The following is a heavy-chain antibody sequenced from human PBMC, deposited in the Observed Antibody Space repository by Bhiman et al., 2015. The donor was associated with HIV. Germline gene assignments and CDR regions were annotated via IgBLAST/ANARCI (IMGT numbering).Heavy chain of an antibody. J-gene: IGHJ4*02. CDR3: ARRHDYTLTFDY. D-gene: IGHD4-11*01. V-gene: IGHV3-48*01. Sequence: EVQLVESGGGLVQPGGSLRLSCAASGFTFSSYSMNWVRQAPGKGLEWVSYISSGSSSIYYADSVKGRFTISRDNAKNSLYLQMNSLRAEDTALYYCARRHDYTLTFDYWGQGTLVTVSS. CDR2: ISSGSSSI. CDR1: GFTFSSYS.